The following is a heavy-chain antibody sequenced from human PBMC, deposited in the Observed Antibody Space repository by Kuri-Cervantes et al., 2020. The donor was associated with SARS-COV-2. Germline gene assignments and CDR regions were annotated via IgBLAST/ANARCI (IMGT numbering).Heavy chain of an antibody. J-gene: IGHJ6*03. V-gene: IGHV1-2*02. CDR2: INPNSGGT. CDR3: ARDVCSGGSCYLYYMGV. Sequence: ASVKVSCKASGYTFTGYYMHWVRQAPGQGLEWMGWINPNSGGTNYAQKFQGRVTMTRDTSISTAYMELSRLRSDDTAVYYCARDVCSGGSCYLYYMGVWGKGTTVTVSS. D-gene: IGHD2-15*01. CDR1: GYTFTGYY.